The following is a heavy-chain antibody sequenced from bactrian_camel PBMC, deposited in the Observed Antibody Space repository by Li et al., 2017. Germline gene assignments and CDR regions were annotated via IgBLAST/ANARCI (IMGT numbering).Heavy chain of an antibody. J-gene: IGHJ4*01. CDR1: GSIPSSYC. CDR3: AAQFLEASCAVVHAIDN. D-gene: IGHD2*01. CDR2: IRPGATTT. V-gene: IGHV3S1*01. Sequence: HVQLVESGGGSVEAGGSLELSCTFPGSIPSSYCMAWFRQVPGKEREGVASIRPGATTTAYASSVRSRFSISLDTAKNTVFLQMNSLKPEDTATYYCAAQFLEASCAVVHAIDNWGQGTQVTVS.